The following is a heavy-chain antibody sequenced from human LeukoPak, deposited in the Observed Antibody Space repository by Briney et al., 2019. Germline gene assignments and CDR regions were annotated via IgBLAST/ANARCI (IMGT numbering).Heavy chain of an antibody. D-gene: IGHD2-2*02. CDR2: ISYDGSNK. V-gene: IGHV3-30*18. J-gene: IGHJ4*02. CDR1: GFTFSSYG. CDR3: AKGPVRYCSSTSCYIY. Sequence: GSLRLSCAASGFTFSSYGMHWVRQAPGKGLEWVAVISYDGSNKYYADSVKGRFTISRDNSKNTLYLQMNSLRAEDTAVYYCAKGPVRYCSSTSCYIYWGQGTLVTVSS.